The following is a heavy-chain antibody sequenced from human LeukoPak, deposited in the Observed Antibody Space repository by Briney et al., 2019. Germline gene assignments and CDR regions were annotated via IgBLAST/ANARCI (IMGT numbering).Heavy chain of an antibody. Sequence: GGSLRLSCAASGFTFSDYHMNWIRQAPGKGLERLSYLSPGGGTIYFADSARGRFTISRDNAKNSLYLQMNSLTADDTAVYYCTIGRDIAVAGPGGYFDHWGQGALVTVSS. CDR3: TIGRDIAVAGPGGYFDH. D-gene: IGHD6-19*01. CDR2: LSPGGGTI. J-gene: IGHJ4*02. CDR1: GFTFSDYH. V-gene: IGHV3-11*01.